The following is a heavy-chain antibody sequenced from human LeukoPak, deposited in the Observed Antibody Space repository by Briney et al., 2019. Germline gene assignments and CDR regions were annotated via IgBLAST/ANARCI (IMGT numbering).Heavy chain of an antibody. V-gene: IGHV1-69*06. J-gene: IGHJ4*02. CDR3: ARDFYDGFALDY. D-gene: IGHD2/OR15-2a*01. CDR1: GGTFSSYA. CDR2: ILPIFGTA. Sequence: SVKVSCKASGGTFSSYAISWVRQAPGQGLEWMGGILPIFGTANYAQKFQGRVTITADKSTSTAYMELSSLRSEDTAVYYCARDFYDGFALDYWGQGTLVTVSS.